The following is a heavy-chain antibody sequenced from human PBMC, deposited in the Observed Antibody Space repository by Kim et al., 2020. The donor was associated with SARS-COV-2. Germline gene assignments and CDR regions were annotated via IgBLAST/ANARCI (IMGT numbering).Heavy chain of an antibody. CDR2: ISSSSSYI. CDR3: ARGCSGCTNYYYYYGMDV. D-gene: IGHD6-19*01. V-gene: IGHV3-21*01. CDR1: GFTFSSYS. Sequence: GGSLRLSCAPSGFTFSSYSMNWVRQAPGKGLEWVSSISSSSSYIYYADSVKGRFTISRDNAKNSLYLQMNSLRAEDTAVYYCARGCSGCTNYYYYYGMDVWGQGTTVTVSS. J-gene: IGHJ6*02.